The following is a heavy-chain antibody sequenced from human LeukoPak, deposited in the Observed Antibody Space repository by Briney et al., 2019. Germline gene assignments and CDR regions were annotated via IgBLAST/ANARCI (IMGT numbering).Heavy chain of an antibody. CDR2: ITWDGDTA. CDR3: AKDGKNYFDY. Sequence: PGGSLRLSCVASGFSFDDYAMHWVRQAPGMGLQWVSLITWDGDTAFYADSVKGRFTISRDNSKNSLYLQMNSLRAEDTALYYCAKDGKNYFDYWGQGTLVTVSS. V-gene: IGHV3-43D*03. CDR1: GFSFDDYA. J-gene: IGHJ4*02.